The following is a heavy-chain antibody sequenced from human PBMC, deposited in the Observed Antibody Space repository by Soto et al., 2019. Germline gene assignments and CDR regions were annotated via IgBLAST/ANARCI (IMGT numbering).Heavy chain of an antibody. CDR2: IYCSGST. V-gene: IGHV4-39*01. D-gene: IGHD2-2*01. Sequence: PSETLSLTCTVSGGSISSSSYYWGWIRQPPGKGLEWIGSIYCSGSTYYNPSLKSRVTISVDTSKNQFSLKLSSVTAADTAVYYCASTPAAIRSYYFDYWGQGTLVTVSS. CDR3: ASTPAAIRSYYFDY. J-gene: IGHJ4*02. CDR1: GGSISSSSYY.